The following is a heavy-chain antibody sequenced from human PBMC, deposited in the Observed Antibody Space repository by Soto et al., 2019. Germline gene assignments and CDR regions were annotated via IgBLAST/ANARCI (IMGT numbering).Heavy chain of an antibody. CDR3: AKDRATSGTYQAVDY. D-gene: IGHD1-26*01. CDR1: GFSFDDFA. J-gene: IGHJ4*02. CDR2: ISWNSGSI. Sequence: LRLSCAASGFSFDDFAMHWVRQVPGKGLEWVSGISWNSGSIGYADSVKGRFTISRDNAKNSLYLHMNSLRAEDTALYYCAKDRATSGTYQAVDYWGQGTLVTVSS. V-gene: IGHV3-9*01.